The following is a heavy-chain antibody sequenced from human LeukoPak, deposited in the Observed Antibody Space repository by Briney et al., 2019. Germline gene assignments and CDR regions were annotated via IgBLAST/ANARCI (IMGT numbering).Heavy chain of an antibody. D-gene: IGHD5-18*01. CDR3: AKDGGRYSYGYWRDWAFDI. CDR2: ISGSGGST. Sequence: QPEGSLRLSCAASGFTFSSYAMSWVRQAPGKGLEWVSAISGSGGSTYYADSVKGRFTISRDNSKNTLYLQMNSLRAEDTAVYYCAKDGGRYSYGYWRDWAFDIWGQGTMVTVSS. J-gene: IGHJ3*02. V-gene: IGHV3-23*01. CDR1: GFTFSSYA.